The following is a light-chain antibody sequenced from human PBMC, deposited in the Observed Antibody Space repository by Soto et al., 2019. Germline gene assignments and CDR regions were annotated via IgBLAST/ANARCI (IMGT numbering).Light chain of an antibody. V-gene: IGKV1-5*03. J-gene: IGKJ1*01. CDR3: QHYNGYRWT. Sequence: DIQMTQSPSTLSASVGDIVTITCRASQRISSWLAWYQQKPGKAPKILIYKASSLESGVPSRFSGSGSGTEFTLTISSLRPDDFATYYCQHYNGYRWTFGQGTKVDIK. CDR2: KAS. CDR1: QRISSW.